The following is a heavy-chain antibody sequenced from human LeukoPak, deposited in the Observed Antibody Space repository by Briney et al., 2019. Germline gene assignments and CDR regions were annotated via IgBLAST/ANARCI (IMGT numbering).Heavy chain of an antibody. CDR3: ARSPEKYDFWSGYSYYYYYGVDV. D-gene: IGHD3-3*01. Sequence: GGSLRLSCAASGFTFSSYSMNWVRQAPGKGLEWVSSISSSSSYIYYADSVKGRFTISRDNAKNSLYLQMNSLRAEDTAVYYCARSPEKYDFWSGYSYYYYYGVDVWGQGTTVTVSS. V-gene: IGHV3-21*01. CDR2: ISSSSSYI. J-gene: IGHJ6*02. CDR1: GFTFSSYS.